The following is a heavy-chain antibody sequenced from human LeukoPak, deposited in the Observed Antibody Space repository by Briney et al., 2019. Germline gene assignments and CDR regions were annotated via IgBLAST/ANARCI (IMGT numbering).Heavy chain of an antibody. CDR1: GGSISSSSYY. Sequence: SETLSLTCTVSGGSISSSSYYWGWIRQPPGKGLEWIGSIYHSGSTYYNPSLKSRVTISVDTSKNQFSLKLSSVTAADTAVYYCARRSWGVAALDYWGQGTLVTVSS. V-gene: IGHV4-39*01. CDR3: ARRSWGVAALDY. J-gene: IGHJ4*02. CDR2: IYHSGST. D-gene: IGHD6-19*01.